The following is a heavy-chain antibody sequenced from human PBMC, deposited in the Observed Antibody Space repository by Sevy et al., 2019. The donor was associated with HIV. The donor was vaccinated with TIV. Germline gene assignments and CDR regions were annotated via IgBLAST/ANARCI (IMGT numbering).Heavy chain of an antibody. CDR3: AKEAAGYYDILTGYTVIDYYFDY. Sequence: GGSLRLSCAASGFTFSSYGMHWVRQAPGKGLEWVAVISYDGSNKYYADSVKGRFTIALDNSKNTLYLQMNSLRAEVTAVYYCAKEAAGYYDILTGYTVIDYYFDYWGQGTLVTVSS. V-gene: IGHV3-30*18. D-gene: IGHD3-9*01. CDR1: GFTFSSYG. CDR2: ISYDGSNK. J-gene: IGHJ4*02.